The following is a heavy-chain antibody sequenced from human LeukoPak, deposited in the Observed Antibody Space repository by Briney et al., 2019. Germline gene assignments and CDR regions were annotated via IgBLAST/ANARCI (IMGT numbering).Heavy chain of an antibody. CDR3: ASGSGWYSFDY. D-gene: IGHD6-19*01. CDR1: GGSISSSSYY. V-gene: IGHV4-61*02. CDR2: IYTSGSI. Sequence: PSETLSLTCSVSGGSISSSSYYWAWIRQPAGKGLEWIGRIYTSGSINYNPSLKSRVTISVDTSKNQFSLKLSSVTAADTAVYYCASGSGWYSFDYWGQGTLVTVSS. J-gene: IGHJ4*02.